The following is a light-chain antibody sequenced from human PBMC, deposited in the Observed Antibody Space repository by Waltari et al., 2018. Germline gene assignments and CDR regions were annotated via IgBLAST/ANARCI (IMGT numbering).Light chain of an antibody. V-gene: IGKV3-11*01. CDR3: QQRDNWPWT. J-gene: IGKJ1*01. CDR2: DAS. CDR1: QSVSSF. Sequence: DIVLTQSPATVSLSPGGRATPSCRTSQSVSSFGAWYHQKPGPPPRLLIADASNRASGISDRITASGSGLDFTLTISSLEPEDVGVYYCQQRDNWPWTFGQGTKVEIK.